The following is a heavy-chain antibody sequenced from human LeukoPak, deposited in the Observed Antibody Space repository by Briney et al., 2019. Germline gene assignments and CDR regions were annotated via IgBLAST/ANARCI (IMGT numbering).Heavy chain of an antibody. CDR3: ARGGIPIFGVVEDYSYYYMDV. V-gene: IGHV1-8*03. Sequence: ASVKVSCKASGYTFTNYDINWVRQATGQGLEWMGWVNPNSGDTGYAQKFQGRLTITRNTSISTAYMELSSPRSEDTAVYYCARGGIPIFGVVEDYSYYYMDVWGKGATVTVSS. CDR2: VNPNSGDT. J-gene: IGHJ6*03. D-gene: IGHD3-3*01. CDR1: GYTFTNYD.